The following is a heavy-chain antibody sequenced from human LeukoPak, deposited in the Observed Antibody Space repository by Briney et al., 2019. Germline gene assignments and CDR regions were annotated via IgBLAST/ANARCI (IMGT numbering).Heavy chain of an antibody. CDR1: GGSISSYY. CDR2: IYTSGST. D-gene: IGHD5-18*01. V-gene: IGHV4-4*07. Sequence: SETLSLTCTVSGGSISSYYWSWIRQPAGKGLEWIGRIYTSGSTNYNPSLKSRVTISLDKSKNHFSLKLSSVTAADTAVYYCARDRDTYGYPDYWGQGTLVTVSS. J-gene: IGHJ4*02. CDR3: ARDRDTYGYPDY.